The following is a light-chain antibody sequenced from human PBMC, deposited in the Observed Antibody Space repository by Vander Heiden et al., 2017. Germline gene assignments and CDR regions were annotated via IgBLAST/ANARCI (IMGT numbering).Light chain of an antibody. CDR1: QDIRND. Sequence: DIQMTQSPSSLSASVGDRVTITCRASQDIRNDLGWYQHKPGTAPRRLIYGASRVQSGVPSRFSGSGSGTDFTLTISSLQPEDFATYFCLQHNTYPRTFGQETKVEVK. J-gene: IGKJ1*01. CDR3: LQHNTYPRT. CDR2: GAS. V-gene: IGKV1-17*01.